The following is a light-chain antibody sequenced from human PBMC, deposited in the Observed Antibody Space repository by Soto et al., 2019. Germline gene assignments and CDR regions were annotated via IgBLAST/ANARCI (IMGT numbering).Light chain of an antibody. V-gene: IGKV3-15*01. J-gene: IGKJ2*01. CDR3: QQYEDWYS. Sequence: EIVMTQSPATLSVSPGERVTLSCRASLSVGSNLAWYQQKPGRAPRLLISGASTRATGIPARFSGRGSGTEFTLTISSLQSEDFAVYYCQQYEDWYSFGQGTKVEIK. CDR2: GAS. CDR1: LSVGSN.